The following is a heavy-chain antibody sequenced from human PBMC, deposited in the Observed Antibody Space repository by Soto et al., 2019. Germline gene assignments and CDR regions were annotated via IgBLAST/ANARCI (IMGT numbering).Heavy chain of an antibody. Sequence: ESGGGLVQPGGSLRLSCAASGFTFSNYAMSWLRQAPGKGLEWVSISGSGGNTYYADSVKGRFTISRDNSKNTLYLQMNSLRAEDTAVYYCAKDQGSTLYYFDYWGQGTLVTVSS. D-gene: IGHD2-2*01. CDR1: GFTFSNYA. CDR3: AKDQGSTLYYFDY. V-gene: IGHV3-23*01. J-gene: IGHJ4*02. CDR2: ISGSGGNT.